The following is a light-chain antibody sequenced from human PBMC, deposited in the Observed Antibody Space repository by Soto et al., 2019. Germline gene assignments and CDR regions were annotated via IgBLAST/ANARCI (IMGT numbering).Light chain of an antibody. Sequence: IVLTQSPGTLSLSPGEGATLSCRAGQSVSSYLAWYQQKPGQGPRLLIYGASSRAPGIPDRFSGSGSGTGFTLTINRLEPEDFAVYYCQQYGSSPQTFGQGTKVEI. CDR1: QSVSSY. CDR2: GAS. J-gene: IGKJ1*01. V-gene: IGKV3-20*01. CDR3: QQYGSSPQT.